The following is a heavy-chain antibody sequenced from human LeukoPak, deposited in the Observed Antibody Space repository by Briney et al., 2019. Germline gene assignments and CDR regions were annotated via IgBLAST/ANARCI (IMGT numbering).Heavy chain of an antibody. CDR2: ISAYNGNT. CDR3: ARGQREPHLYYFDY. D-gene: IGHD1-26*01. Sequence: ASVKVSCKASGYTLTSYGISWVRQAPGQGLEWMGWISAYNGNTNYAQKLQGRVTMTTDTSTSTAYMELRGLRSDDTAVYYCARGQREPHLYYFDYWGQGTLVTVSS. V-gene: IGHV1-18*01. CDR1: GYTLTSYG. J-gene: IGHJ4*02.